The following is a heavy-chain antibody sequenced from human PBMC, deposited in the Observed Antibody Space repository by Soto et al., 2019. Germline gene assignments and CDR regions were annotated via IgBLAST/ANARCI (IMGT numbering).Heavy chain of an antibody. CDR3: ATLPFIAAAGDDAFDI. CDR2: IIPILGIA. Sequence: SVKVSCKASGGTFSSYTISWVRQAPGQGLEWMGRIIPILGIANYAQKFQGRVTMTEDTSTDTAYMELSSLRSEDTAVYYCATLPFIAAAGDDAFDIWGQGTMVTVSS. CDR1: GGTFSSYT. D-gene: IGHD6-13*01. J-gene: IGHJ3*02. V-gene: IGHV1-69*02.